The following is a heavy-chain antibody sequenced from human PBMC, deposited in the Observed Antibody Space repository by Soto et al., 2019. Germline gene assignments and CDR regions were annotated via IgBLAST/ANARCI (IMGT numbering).Heavy chain of an antibody. V-gene: IGHV3-33*01. CDR1: GFDFSVCD. J-gene: IGHJ4*02. CDR2: IWYNGGTK. Sequence: GGSLRLSCAASGFDFSVCDMHWVRQAAGKGLEWVARIWYNGGTKVYADSVEGRFTISRDNSKNTLYLQMDSLRVEDSALYYCARPKGGDYFDYWGQGALVTVSS. D-gene: IGHD3-10*01. CDR3: ARPKGGDYFDY.